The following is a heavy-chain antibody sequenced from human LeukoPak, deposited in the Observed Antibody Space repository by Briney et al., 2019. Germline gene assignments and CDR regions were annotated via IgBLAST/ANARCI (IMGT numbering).Heavy chain of an antibody. V-gene: IGHV4-30-4*01. CDR2: MYYSGST. CDR1: GGSISSGDYY. CDR3: ARPYYYDSRIDP. D-gene: IGHD3-22*01. Sequence: SQALSLTCTVSGGSISSGDYYWSWIRQPQGRGLGWMAYMYYSGSTYYNPSLKSRVTMSADTSKNQLSLKLSSVTAADTAVYYCARPYYYDSRIDPWGQGTLVTVSS. J-gene: IGHJ5*02.